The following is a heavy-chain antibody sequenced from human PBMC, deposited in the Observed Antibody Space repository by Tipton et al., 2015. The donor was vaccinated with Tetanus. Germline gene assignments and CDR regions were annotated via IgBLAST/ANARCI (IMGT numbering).Heavy chain of an antibody. V-gene: IGHV4-31*02. Sequence: LRLSCTVSGGSISSGGYYWTWIRQHPGKGLEWIGDIYFSGSTYYNPSLKSRVTISVDTSKNQFSVNLNSVTAADTAVYYCARDQARGGRGWNYFDYWGQGALVTVSS. D-gene: IGHD3-10*01. CDR3: ARDQARGGRGWNYFDY. CDR2: IYFSGST. CDR1: GGSISSGGYY. J-gene: IGHJ4*02.